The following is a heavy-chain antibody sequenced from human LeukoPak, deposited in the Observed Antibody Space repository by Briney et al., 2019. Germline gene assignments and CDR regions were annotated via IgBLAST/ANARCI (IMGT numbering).Heavy chain of an antibody. CDR1: GFTFSSYG. CDR3: ARQPIAVAGALRYYFDY. Sequence: GGSLRLSCAASGFTFSSYGMHWVRQAPGKGLEWVAVIWYDGSNQYYADSVRGRFTISRDNSKNTLYLQMNSLRAEDTAVYYCARQPIAVAGALRYYFDYWGQGTLVTVSS. CDR2: IWYDGSNQ. D-gene: IGHD6-19*01. V-gene: IGHV3-33*01. J-gene: IGHJ4*02.